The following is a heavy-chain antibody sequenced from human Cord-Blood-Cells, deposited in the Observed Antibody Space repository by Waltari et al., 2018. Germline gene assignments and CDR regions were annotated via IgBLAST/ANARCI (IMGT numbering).Heavy chain of an antibody. CDR2: INPNSGGT. Sequence: QVQLVQSGAEVKKPGASVKVSCKASGYTFTGYYMHWVRQAPGQGLEWMGWINPNSGGTNYAQKFPGWVTMTRDTSIRTAYMELSRLRSDDTAVDYCARGHIAAAGHDAFDIWGQGTMVTVSS. CDR1: GYTFTGYY. J-gene: IGHJ3*02. CDR3: ARGHIAAAGHDAFDI. D-gene: IGHD6-13*01. V-gene: IGHV1-2*04.